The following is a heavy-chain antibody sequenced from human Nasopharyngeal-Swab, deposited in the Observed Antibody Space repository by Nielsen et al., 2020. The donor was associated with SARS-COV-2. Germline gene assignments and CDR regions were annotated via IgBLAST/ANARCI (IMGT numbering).Heavy chain of an antibody. D-gene: IGHD3-22*01. CDR3: ARRNGYYYDSSGPGLDAFDI. Sequence: GESLKISCAASGFTFSSYSMNWVRQAPGKGLEWVSYISSSSTIYYADSVKGRFTISRDNSKNTLYLQMNSLRAEDTAVYYCARRNGYYYDSSGPGLDAFDIWGQGTMVTVSS. CDR1: GFTFSSYS. CDR2: ISSSSTI. J-gene: IGHJ3*02. V-gene: IGHV3-48*01.